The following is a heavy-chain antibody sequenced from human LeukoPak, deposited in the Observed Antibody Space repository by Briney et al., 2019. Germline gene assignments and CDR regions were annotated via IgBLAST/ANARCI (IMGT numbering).Heavy chain of an antibody. CDR1: GFTFSSYS. J-gene: IGHJ3*02. D-gene: IGHD1-26*01. CDR3: ARSRGIVGANDAFDI. CDR2: ISSSSSYI. Sequence: PGGSLRLSCAASGFTFSSYSMNWVRQAPGKGLEWVSSISSSSSYIYYADSVKGRFTISRDNAKNSLYLQMNSLRAEDTAVYYCARSRGIVGANDAFDIWGQGTMVTVSS. V-gene: IGHV3-21*01.